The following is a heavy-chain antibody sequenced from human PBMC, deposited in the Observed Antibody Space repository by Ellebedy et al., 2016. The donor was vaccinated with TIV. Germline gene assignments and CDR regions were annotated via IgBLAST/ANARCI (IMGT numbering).Heavy chain of an antibody. V-gene: IGHV3-23*01. Sequence: GGSLRLSCAASGFTFRNFAMTWVRQPPGKGLEWVSVIAIDGTTYYADSVKGRFIISTDTSKRTLHLQMNSLRAEDTAVYYCAKETFNDVDLEVWGIFDIWGQGTMVTVPS. CDR1: GFTFRNFA. J-gene: IGHJ3*02. D-gene: IGHD1-1*01. CDR3: AKETFNDVDLEVWGIFDI. CDR2: IAIDGTT.